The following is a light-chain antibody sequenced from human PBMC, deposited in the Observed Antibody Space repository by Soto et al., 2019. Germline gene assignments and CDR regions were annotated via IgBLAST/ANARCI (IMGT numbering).Light chain of an antibody. J-gene: IGLJ2*01. V-gene: IGLV1-47*01. CDR2: RNN. CDR1: SSNIGSNY. Sequence: QSVLTQPPSASAAPGQRVTISCSGSSSNIGSNYVYWYQQLPGTAPKLLIYRNNQRPSGVPDRFSGSKSGTSASLAISGLRPEDEADYYCAAWDDSLSDVVFGGGTKLTVL. CDR3: AAWDDSLSDVV.